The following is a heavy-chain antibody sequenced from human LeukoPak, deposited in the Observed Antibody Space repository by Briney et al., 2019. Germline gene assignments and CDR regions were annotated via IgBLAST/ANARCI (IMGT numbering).Heavy chain of an antibody. D-gene: IGHD2-8*01. Sequence: HPGGSLRLSCAASGFTFSSYWMSWIRQAPGKGLEGVSYISSSSTTIYYAYSGKGRFTIARYNAKNSLELQMNSLVAEDTAVYYCARDRMDKFEYWGQGTLVTVSS. CDR1: GFTFSSYW. V-gene: IGHV3-48*04. CDR3: ARDRMDKFEY. J-gene: IGHJ4*02. CDR2: ISSSSTTI.